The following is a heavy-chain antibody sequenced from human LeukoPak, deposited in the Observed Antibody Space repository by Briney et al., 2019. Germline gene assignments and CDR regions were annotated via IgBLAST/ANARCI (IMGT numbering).Heavy chain of an antibody. CDR3: ARDSYGDFFDY. J-gene: IGHJ4*02. D-gene: IGHD4-17*01. V-gene: IGHV4-59*12. CDR1: GGSISSYY. Sequence: NPSETLSLTCTVSGGSISSYYWSWIRQPPGKGLEWIGYIYYSGSTNYNPSLKSRVTMSVDTSKNQFSLKLSSVTAADTAVYYCARDSYGDFFDYWGQGTLVTVSS. CDR2: IYYSGST.